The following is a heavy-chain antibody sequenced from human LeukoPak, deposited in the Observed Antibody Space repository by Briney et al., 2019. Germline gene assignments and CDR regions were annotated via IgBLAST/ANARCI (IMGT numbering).Heavy chain of an antibody. D-gene: IGHD6-19*01. CDR1: GFTFTSYA. J-gene: IGHJ5*02. CDR2: ISGSGGST. V-gene: IGHV3-23*01. CDR3: AKDSGWYYSGGWFDP. Sequence: GGSLRPSCAASGFTFTSYALSWVRQAPGKGLEWVSTISGSGGSTYYADSVKGRFTISRDNSKNTLYLQMNSLRAEDTAVYYCAKDSGWYYSGGWFDPWGQGTLVTVSS.